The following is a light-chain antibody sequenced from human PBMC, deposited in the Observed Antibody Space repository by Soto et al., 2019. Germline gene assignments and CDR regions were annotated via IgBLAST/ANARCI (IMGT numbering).Light chain of an antibody. Sequence: EIVLTQSPATLSLSPGDRATLSCRASQNVSSYLAWYQQKPGQAPRLFIYGASNRATGISARFSGGGSGTDFTLTISSLEPEDFAVYYCQQRHNWPPLTFGGGTKVEIK. V-gene: IGKV3-11*01. CDR3: QQRHNWPPLT. CDR1: QNVSSY. J-gene: IGKJ4*01. CDR2: GAS.